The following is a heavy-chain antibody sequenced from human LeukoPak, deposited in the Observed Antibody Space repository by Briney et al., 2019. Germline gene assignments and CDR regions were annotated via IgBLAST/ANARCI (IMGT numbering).Heavy chain of an antibody. Sequence: ETLSLTCTVSGGSISSYYWSWIRQPPGKGLEWIGYIYYSGSTNYNPSLKSRATISVDTCKNQSSLKLSSVTAADTAVYYCAREGGYPRYFDYWGQGTLVTVSP. CDR3: AREGGYPRYFDY. D-gene: IGHD5-12*01. J-gene: IGHJ4*02. V-gene: IGHV4-59*01. CDR2: IYYSGST. CDR1: GGSISSYY.